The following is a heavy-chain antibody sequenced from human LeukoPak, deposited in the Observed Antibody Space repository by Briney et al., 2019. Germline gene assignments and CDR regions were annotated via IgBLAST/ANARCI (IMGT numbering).Heavy chain of an antibody. CDR2: ISAYNGNT. D-gene: IGHD6-6*01. J-gene: IGHJ4*02. Sequence: ALVKVSCTASGYTFTSYGISWVRQAPGQGLEWMGWISAYNGNTNYAQKLQGRVTMTTDTSTSTAYMELRSLRSDDTAVYYCARLAARDLGVDYWGQGTLVTVSS. CDR3: ARLAARDLGVDY. V-gene: IGHV1-18*01. CDR1: GYTFTSYG.